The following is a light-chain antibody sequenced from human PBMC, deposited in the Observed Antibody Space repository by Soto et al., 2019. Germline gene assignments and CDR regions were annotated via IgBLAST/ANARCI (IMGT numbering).Light chain of an antibody. CDR2: GAS. CDR3: QQYNNSPRT. V-gene: IGKV3-15*01. Sequence: EIVMTQSPATLSVSPGERATLSCRASQSVSSNLAWYQQKPGQAPRLLIYGASTRATGIPARFSGSGSGTEFTLTISSLQSEDFAVYYCQQYNNSPRTIGQGTKVEIK. CDR1: QSVSSN. J-gene: IGKJ1*01.